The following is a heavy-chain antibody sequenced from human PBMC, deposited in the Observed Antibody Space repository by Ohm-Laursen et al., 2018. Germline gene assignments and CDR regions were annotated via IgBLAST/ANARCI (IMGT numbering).Heavy chain of an antibody. CDR3: VRDRAGSFDY. Sequence: TLSLTWAVSGDSISSGYYWAWIRQPPGGGLEYIGGIHHTGTTYHNPSLKSRLSISVDASKNHFSLKLRSLTAADTAMYFCVRDRAGSFDYWGQGIRVIVSS. J-gene: IGHJ4*02. D-gene: IGHD3-10*01. V-gene: IGHV4-38-2*02. CDR2: IHHTGTT. CDR1: GDSISSGYY.